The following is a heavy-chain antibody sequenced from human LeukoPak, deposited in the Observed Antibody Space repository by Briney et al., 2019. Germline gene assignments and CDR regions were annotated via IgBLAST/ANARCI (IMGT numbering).Heavy chain of an antibody. D-gene: IGHD6-19*01. CDR2: ISYDGSNK. J-gene: IGHJ6*02. Sequence: PGRSLRLSCAASGFTFSSYAMHWVRQAPGKGLEWVAVISYDGSNKYYADSVKGRFTISRDNSKNTLYLQMNSLRAEDTAVYYCARDPRSGWTTSYYYYYGMDVWGQGTTVTVSS. V-gene: IGHV3-30-3*01. CDR3: ARDPRSGWTTSYYYYYGMDV. CDR1: GFTFSSYA.